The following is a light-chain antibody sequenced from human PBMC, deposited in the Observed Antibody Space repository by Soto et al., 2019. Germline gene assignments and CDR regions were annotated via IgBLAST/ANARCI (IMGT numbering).Light chain of an antibody. Sequence: QSALTQPASVSGSPGQSITISCTGASSDVGSYNLVSWYQQHPGKAPKLLIYEDTKRPSGVSNRFSGSKSGNTASLTISGLQPEDEADYYCCSYAGNYVVFGGGTQLTVL. CDR2: EDT. CDR1: SSDVGSYNL. J-gene: IGLJ2*01. V-gene: IGLV2-23*01. CDR3: CSYAGNYVV.